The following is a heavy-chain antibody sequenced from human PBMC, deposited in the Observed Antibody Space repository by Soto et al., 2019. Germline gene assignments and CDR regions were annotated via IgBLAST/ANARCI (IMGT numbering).Heavy chain of an antibody. D-gene: IGHD6-13*01. CDR1: GFTFSSYG. CDR3: ARGKGYSRRWYRNWFDP. Sequence: QVQLVESGGGVVQPGRSLRLSCAASGFTFSSYGMHWVRQAPGKGLEWVAVIWYDGSNKYYADSVKGRFTISRDNSKNTLYLQMNSLRAEDKAGYYCARGKGYSRRWYRNWFDPWGQGTLVTVSS. CDR2: IWYDGSNK. V-gene: IGHV3-33*01. J-gene: IGHJ5*02.